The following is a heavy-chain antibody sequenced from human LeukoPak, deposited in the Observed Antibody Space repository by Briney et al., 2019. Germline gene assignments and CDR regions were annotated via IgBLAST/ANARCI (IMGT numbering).Heavy chain of an antibody. CDR1: GYTFTSYG. V-gene: IGHV1-18*01. CDR3: ARQYYDFWSGYWNWFDP. CDR2: ISAYNGNT. J-gene: IGHJ5*02. Sequence: ASVKVSCKASGYTFTSYGISWVRQAPGQGLEWMGWISAYNGNTNYAQKLQGRVTMTTDTSTSTAYMELGSLRSDDTAVYYCARQYYDFWSGYWNWFDPWGQGTLVTVSS. D-gene: IGHD3-3*01.